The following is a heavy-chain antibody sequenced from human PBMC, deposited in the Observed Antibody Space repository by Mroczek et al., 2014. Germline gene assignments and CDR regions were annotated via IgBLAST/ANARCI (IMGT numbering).Heavy chain of an antibody. V-gene: IGHV4-59*01. CDR1: GGSISSYY. Sequence: QVQLQQWGPGLVKPSETLSLTCTVSGGSISSYYWSWIRQPPGKGLEWIGYIYYSGSTNYNPSLKSRVTISVDTSKNQFSLKLSSVTAADTAVYYCARAQDGSGSYSHYYYYYMDVWGKGTTVTVSS. D-gene: IGHD3-10*01. CDR3: ARAQDGSGSYSHYYYYYMDV. J-gene: IGHJ6*03. CDR2: IYYSGST.